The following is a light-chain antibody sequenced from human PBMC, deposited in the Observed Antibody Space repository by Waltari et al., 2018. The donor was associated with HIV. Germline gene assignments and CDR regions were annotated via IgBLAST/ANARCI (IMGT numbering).Light chain of an antibody. V-gene: IGLV2-11*01. CDR2: DVT. Sequence: QSALTQPRSVSGSPGQSVTLSCTGSSGALDGSSFVSWYQQHPGEAPKVVIYDVTKRPSGVPGRFSGSRSGNTASLTISGLQAEDEADYFCCSFVGSYSYVFGTGTKVTVL. CDR3: CSFVGSYSYV. CDR1: SGALDGSSF. J-gene: IGLJ1*01.